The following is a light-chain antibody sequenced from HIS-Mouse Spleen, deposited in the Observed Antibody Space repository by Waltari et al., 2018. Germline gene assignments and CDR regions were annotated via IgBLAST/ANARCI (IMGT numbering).Light chain of an antibody. CDR1: SSDVGGYNY. CDR2: EVS. J-gene: IGLJ2*01. CDR3: SSYTSSSPYVV. V-gene: IGLV2-14*01. Sequence: QSALTQPASVSGSPGQSITISCTGTSSDVGGYNYVSWYQQPPGKAPKLMIYEVSKRPSGVSNRFSGSKSGNTASLTISGLQAEDEADYYCSSYTSSSPYVVFGGGTKLTVL.